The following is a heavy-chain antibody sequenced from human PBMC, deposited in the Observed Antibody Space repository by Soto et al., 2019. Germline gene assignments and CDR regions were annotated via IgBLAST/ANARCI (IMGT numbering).Heavy chain of an antibody. CDR2: IIPILGIA. CDR3: ARGGGGDYGDKGRFDY. V-gene: IGHV1-69*02. Sequence: QVQLVQSGAEVKKPGSSVKVSCKASGGTFSSYTISWVRQAPGQGLEWMGRIIPILGIANYAQKFQGRVTITAEKSTSTAYRGLSSLRSEGTGGYYCARGGGGDYGDKGRFDYWGQGTLVTVSS. CDR1: GGTFSSYT. J-gene: IGHJ4*02. D-gene: IGHD4-17*01.